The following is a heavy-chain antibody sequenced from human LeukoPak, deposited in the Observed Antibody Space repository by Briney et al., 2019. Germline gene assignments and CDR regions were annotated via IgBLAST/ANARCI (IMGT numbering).Heavy chain of an antibody. CDR1: GYTFTSYD. CDR2: VNPNSGNT. J-gene: IGHJ6*02. D-gene: IGHD2-2*01. V-gene: IGHV1-8*01. CDR3: AREYCSSTSCYIYGMDV. Sequence: ASVKVSCKASGYTFTSYDINWVRQATGQGLEWMGWVNPNSGNTGYAQKFQGRVTMTRNTSIRTAYMELSSLRPEDTAMHYCAREYCSSTSCYIYGMDVWGQGTTVTVSS.